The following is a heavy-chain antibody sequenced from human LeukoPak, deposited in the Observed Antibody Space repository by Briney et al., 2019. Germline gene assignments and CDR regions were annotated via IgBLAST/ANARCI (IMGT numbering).Heavy chain of an antibody. CDR2: IYYSGST. CDR1: GGSISTSSYY. V-gene: IGHV4-39*07. J-gene: IGHJ6*03. CDR3: ARIVVGATKGYYYYYYMDV. Sequence: SETLSLTCTVSGGSISTSSYYWGWIRQPPGKGLECIGNIYYSGSTYYNPSLKSRVTISVDTSKNQFSLKLSSVTAADTAVYYCARIVVGATKGYYYYYYMDVWGKGTTVTISS. D-gene: IGHD1-26*01.